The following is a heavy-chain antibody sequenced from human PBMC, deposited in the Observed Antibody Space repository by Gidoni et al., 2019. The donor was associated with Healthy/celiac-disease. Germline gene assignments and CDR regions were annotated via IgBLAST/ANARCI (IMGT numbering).Heavy chain of an antibody. CDR1: GGPLRGYS. CDR2: INHSGST. Sequence: QVQLQQWGAGLLKPSETLSLTCAVYGGPLRGYSWSWIRSPQGQGLEWIGEINHSGSTNYNPSLKSRVTISVDTSKNQFSLKLSSVTAADTAVYYCARGRKYYYDSSGSGPRPKHPYYYYGMDVWGQGTTVTVSS. CDR3: ARGRKYYYDSSGSGPRPKHPYYYYGMDV. J-gene: IGHJ6*02. V-gene: IGHV4-34*01. D-gene: IGHD3-22*01.